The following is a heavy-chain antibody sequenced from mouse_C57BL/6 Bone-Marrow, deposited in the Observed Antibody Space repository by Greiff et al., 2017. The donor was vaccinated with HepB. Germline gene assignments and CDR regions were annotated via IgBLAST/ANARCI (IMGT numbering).Heavy chain of an antibody. D-gene: IGHD2-4*01. CDR1: GFTFSSYG. J-gene: IGHJ4*01. V-gene: IGHV5-6*01. Sequence: EVQLVESGGDLVKPGGSLKLSCAASGFTFSSYGMPWVRQTPDKRLEWVASISSGSSYTYYTDKVKGRFTITTDNAKNTLYLQMSSLKSEDTAVYDCERHRIYYDYQDYWGQGTSVTVSS. CDR3: ERHRIYYDYQDY. CDR2: ISSGSSYT.